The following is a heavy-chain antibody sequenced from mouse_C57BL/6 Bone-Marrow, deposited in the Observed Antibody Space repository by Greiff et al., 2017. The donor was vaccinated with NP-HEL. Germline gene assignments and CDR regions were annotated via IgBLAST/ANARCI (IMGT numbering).Heavy chain of an antibody. D-gene: IGHD2-5*01. CDR1: GYTFTSYT. Sequence: VQLQQSGAELVRPGASVKMSCKASGYTFTSYTMHWVKQRPGQGLEWIGYINPSSGYTKYNQKFKDKATLTADKSSSTAYMQLSSLTSEDSAVYYCARGHSNCPGDYWGQGTTLTVSS. V-gene: IGHV1-4*01. J-gene: IGHJ2*01. CDR2: INPSSGYT. CDR3: ARGHSNCPGDY.